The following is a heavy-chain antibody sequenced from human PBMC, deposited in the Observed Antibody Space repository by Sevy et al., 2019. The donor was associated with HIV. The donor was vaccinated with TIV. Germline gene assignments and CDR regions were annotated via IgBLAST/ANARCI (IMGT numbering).Heavy chain of an antibody. CDR2: ISSSSSYT. D-gene: IGHD1-26*01. CDR3: ARDLPVVGVYYGMDV. CDR1: GFTFSDYY. Sequence: GGSLRLSCAASGFTFSDYYMSWIRQAPGKGLEWVSYISSSSSYTNYADSVKGRFTISRDNAKNSLYLQMNSLRAEDTAVYYCARDLPVVGVYYGMDVWGQGTTVTVSS. J-gene: IGHJ6*02. V-gene: IGHV3-11*06.